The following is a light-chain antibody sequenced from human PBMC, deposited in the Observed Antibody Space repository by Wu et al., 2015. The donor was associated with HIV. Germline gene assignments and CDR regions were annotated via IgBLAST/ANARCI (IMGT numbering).Light chain of an antibody. CDR1: QSVSSTY. CDR2: GAS. Sequence: EIVLTQSPGTLSLSPGERATLSCRASQSVSSTYLAWYQQKPGQAPRLLIYGASSRATGIPDRFTGSGSGPDFTLTISSLQPEDFATYYCQQYYDNPPSFGQGTKLEIK. CDR3: QQYYDNPPS. V-gene: IGKV3-20*01. J-gene: IGKJ2*03.